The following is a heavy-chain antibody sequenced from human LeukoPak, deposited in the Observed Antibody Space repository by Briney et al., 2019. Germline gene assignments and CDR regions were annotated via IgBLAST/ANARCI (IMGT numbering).Heavy chain of an antibody. CDR2: ISSSGSTI. CDR3: ATDDYGIHDAFDI. Sequence: GGSLRLSCAASGFTFSDYYMSWLRQAPGKGLEWVSYISSSGSTIYYADSVKGRFTISRDNAKNSLYLQMNSLRAEDTAVYYCATDDYGIHDAFDIWGQGTMVTVSS. D-gene: IGHD4-17*01. J-gene: IGHJ3*02. CDR1: GFTFSDYY. V-gene: IGHV3-11*04.